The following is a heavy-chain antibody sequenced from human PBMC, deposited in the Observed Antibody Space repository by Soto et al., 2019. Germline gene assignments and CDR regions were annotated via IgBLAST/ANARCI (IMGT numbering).Heavy chain of an antibody. CDR2: IYYSGST. V-gene: IGHV4-30-4*01. J-gene: IGHJ2*01. CDR3: ARGGGNVPTYGYFDL. CDR1: GGSISSGDYY. D-gene: IGHD2-15*01. Sequence: SETLSLTCTVSGGSISSGDYYWSWIRQPPGKGLEWIGYIYYSGSTYYNPSLKSRVTISVDTSKNQFSLKLSSVTAADTAVYYCARGGGNVPTYGYFDLWGRGTLVTVSS.